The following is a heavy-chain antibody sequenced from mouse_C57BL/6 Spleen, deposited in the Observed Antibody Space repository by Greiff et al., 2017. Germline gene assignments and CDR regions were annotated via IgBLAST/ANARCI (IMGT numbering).Heavy chain of an antibody. CDR3: ATSTPLEDDLDY. Sequence: VKLMESGAELAKPGASVKLSCKASGYTFTSYWMYWVKQRPGQGLEWIGYINPSGGYTKYHQKFKGQSTLSADKSYSTAYMQMSSLTSEDSAVXYCATSTPLEDDLDYWGQGTTLTVSS. CDR2: INPSGGYT. CDR1: GYTFTSYW. V-gene: IGHV1-7*01. D-gene: IGHD1-2*01. J-gene: IGHJ2*01.